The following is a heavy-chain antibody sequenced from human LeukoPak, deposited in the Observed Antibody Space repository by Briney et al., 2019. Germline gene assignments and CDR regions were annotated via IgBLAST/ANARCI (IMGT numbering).Heavy chain of an antibody. V-gene: IGHV3-33*08. D-gene: IGHD2-2*01. Sequence: GGSLRLSCAASGFTVSNNYMSWVRQAPGKGLEWVAVIWYDGSNKYYADSVKGRFTISRDNSKNTLYLQMNSLRAEDTAVYYCARDAVPAAINAFDIWGQGTMVTVSS. CDR2: IWYDGSNK. CDR1: GFTVSNNY. J-gene: IGHJ3*02. CDR3: ARDAVPAAINAFDI.